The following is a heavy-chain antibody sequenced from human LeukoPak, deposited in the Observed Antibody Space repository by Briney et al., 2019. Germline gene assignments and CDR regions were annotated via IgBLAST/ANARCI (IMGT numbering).Heavy chain of an antibody. Sequence: ASVKVSCKASGYTFTGYYMHWVRQAPGQGLEWMGWINPNSGGTNYAQKFQGRVTMTRDTSISTAYMELSKLRSDDTAVYYCARGSGWRKGFDYWGQGTLVTVSS. CDR3: ARGSGWRKGFDY. V-gene: IGHV1-2*02. J-gene: IGHJ4*02. CDR1: GYTFTGYY. D-gene: IGHD6-19*01. CDR2: INPNSGGT.